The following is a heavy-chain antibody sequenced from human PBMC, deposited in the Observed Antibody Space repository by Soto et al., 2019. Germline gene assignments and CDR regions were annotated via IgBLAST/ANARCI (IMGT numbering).Heavy chain of an antibody. CDR3: ARVGDLWFGELLSWFDP. J-gene: IGHJ5*02. CDR1: GGSLSGVY. D-gene: IGHD3-10*01. V-gene: IGHV4-59*12. Sequence: SETLSLTCTISGGSLSGVYWSWLRQAPGKGLEWIGYISYTGRTDYNPSLKSRVTISVDTSKIHFFVNLSSVTAEDTAVYYCARVGDLWFGELLSWFDPWGQGTLVTFSS. CDR2: ISYTGRT.